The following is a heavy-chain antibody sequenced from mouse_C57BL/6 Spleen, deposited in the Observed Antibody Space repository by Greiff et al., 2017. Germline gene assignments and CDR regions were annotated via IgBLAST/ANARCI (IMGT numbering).Heavy chain of an antibody. V-gene: IGHV5-17*01. D-gene: IGHD1-1*01. J-gene: IGHJ4*01. CDR1: GFTFSDYG. Sequence: EVKLMESGGGLVKPGGSLKLSCAASGFTFSDYGMHWVRQAPEKGLEWVAYISSGSSTIYYADTVKGRFTISRDNAKNTLFLQMTSLRSEDTAMYYCAKTTVVALYAMDYWGQGTSVTVSS. CDR2: ISSGSSTI. CDR3: AKTTVVALYAMDY.